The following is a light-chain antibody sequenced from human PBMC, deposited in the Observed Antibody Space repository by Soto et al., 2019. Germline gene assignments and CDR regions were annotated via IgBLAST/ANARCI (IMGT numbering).Light chain of an antibody. CDR2: AAS. Sequence: DIQMTQSPSSLSASVGDEVTITCRASQSISKYLTWYHQKPGKAPEVLIYAASSLQSGVPSRFSGSGSGTDFTLTISNVQPEDFSTYFCHQSYSGPPTFGQGTKLEIK. V-gene: IGKV1-39*01. J-gene: IGKJ2*01. CDR1: QSISKY. CDR3: HQSYSGPPT.